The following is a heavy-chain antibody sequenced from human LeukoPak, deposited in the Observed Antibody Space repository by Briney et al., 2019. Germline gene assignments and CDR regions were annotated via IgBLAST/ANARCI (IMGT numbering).Heavy chain of an antibody. CDR2: IKQDGSEK. V-gene: IGHV3-7*01. D-gene: IGHD2-21*02. J-gene: IGHJ4*02. Sequence: GGSLRLSCAASGFTFSSYWMSWVRQAPGKGLEWVANIKQDGSEKYYVDSVKGRFTISRDNAKNSLYLQMNSLRAEDTAVYYCARNMMTAGNNYFDYWGQGTLVTVSS. CDR1: GFTFSSYW. CDR3: ARNMMTAGNNYFDY.